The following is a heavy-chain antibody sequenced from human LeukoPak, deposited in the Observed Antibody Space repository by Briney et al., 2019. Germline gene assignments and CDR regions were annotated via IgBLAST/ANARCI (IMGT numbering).Heavy chain of an antibody. Sequence: SETLSLTCAVYGGSFSGYYWSWIRQPAGKGLEWIGEINHSGSTNYNPSLKSRVTISVDTSKNQFSLKLSSVTAADTAVYYCARRRGYSYGFGYWGQGTLVTVSS. D-gene: IGHD5-18*01. J-gene: IGHJ4*02. CDR1: GGSFSGYY. CDR3: ARRRGYSYGFGY. V-gene: IGHV4-34*01. CDR2: INHSGST.